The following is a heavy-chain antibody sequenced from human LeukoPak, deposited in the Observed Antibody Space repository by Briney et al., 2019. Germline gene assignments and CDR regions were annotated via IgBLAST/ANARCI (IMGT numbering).Heavy chain of an antibody. D-gene: IGHD3-10*01. CDR1: GFTFSTYA. V-gene: IGHV3-23*01. CDR3: ANSMVRGVGGDY. J-gene: IGHJ4*02. Sequence: GGSLRLSCAASGFTFSTYAMSWVRQAPGKGLEWVSAITGSGGSTYYADSVKGRFTISRDNSKNTLYLQMNSLRAEDTAVYYCANSMVRGVGGDYWGQGTLVTVSS. CDR2: ITGSGGST.